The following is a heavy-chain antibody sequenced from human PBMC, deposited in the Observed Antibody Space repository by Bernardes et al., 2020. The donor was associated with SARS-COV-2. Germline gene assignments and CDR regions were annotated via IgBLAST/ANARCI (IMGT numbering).Heavy chain of an antibody. CDR3: ARESVAGWYFDL. CDR1: GFTFSSYD. Sequence: GGSLRLSCAASGFTFSSYDMHWVRQATGKGLEWVSAIGTAGDTYYPGSVKGRFTISRENAKNSLYLQMNGLRAGDTAVYYCARESVAGWYFDLWGRGTLVTVSS. D-gene: IGHD6-19*01. CDR2: IGTAGDT. V-gene: IGHV3-13*04. J-gene: IGHJ2*01.